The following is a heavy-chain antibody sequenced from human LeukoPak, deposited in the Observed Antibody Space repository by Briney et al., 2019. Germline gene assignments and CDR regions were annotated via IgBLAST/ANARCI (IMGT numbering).Heavy chain of an antibody. CDR1: GFTFDDYA. D-gene: IGHD1-7*01. J-gene: IGHJ4*02. CDR3: AREDDWNYEDY. CDR2: ISWNSGSI. Sequence: SGRSLRLSCAASGFTFDDYAMHWVRQAPGKGLEWVSGISWNSGSIGYADSVKGRFTISRDNAKNSLYLQMNSLRAEDTAIYYCAREDDWNYEDYWGQGTLVTVSS. V-gene: IGHV3-9*01.